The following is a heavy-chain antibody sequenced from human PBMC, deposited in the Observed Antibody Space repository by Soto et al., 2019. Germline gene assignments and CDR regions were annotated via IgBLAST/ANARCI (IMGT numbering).Heavy chain of an antibody. CDR1: GFTFGDYA. Sequence: EVQLVESGGGLVQPGRSLRLSCTASGFTFGDYAMSWVRQAPGKGLEWVGFIRSKVYGGTSEYAASVKGRFTISRDDSKSIAYLHMNSLKTEETAVYYCSRDFSGTYYDDSSGFDYWGQGTLVTVSS. D-gene: IGHD3-22*01. CDR2: IRSKVYGGTS. J-gene: IGHJ4*02. CDR3: SRDFSGTYYDDSSGFDY. V-gene: IGHV3-49*04.